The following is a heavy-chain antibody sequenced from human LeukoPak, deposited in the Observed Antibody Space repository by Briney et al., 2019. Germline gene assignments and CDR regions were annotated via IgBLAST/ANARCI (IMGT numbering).Heavy chain of an antibody. J-gene: IGHJ3*02. CDR3: ARHFRDYYDSSGYCYESSAFDI. CDR1: GGSISIYY. D-gene: IGHD3-22*01. Sequence: PSETLSLTCTVSGGSISIYYWSWIRQPPGKGLEWIGYIYYSGSTNYNPSLKSRVTISVDTSKNQFSLKLSSVTAADTAVYYCARHFRDYYDSSGYCYESSAFDIWGQGTMVTVSS. CDR2: IYYSGST. V-gene: IGHV4-59*08.